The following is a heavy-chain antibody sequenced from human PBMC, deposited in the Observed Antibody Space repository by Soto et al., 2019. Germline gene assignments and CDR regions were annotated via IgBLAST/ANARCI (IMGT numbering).Heavy chain of an antibody. D-gene: IGHD6-19*01. V-gene: IGHV2-5*01. J-gene: IGHJ5*02. Sequence: ESGPMLVNPTQTLTLTCIFSGFSLRTSGVGVGWIRQPPGKALEWLGFIYWNDDKRYSPSLKTRLTITKDTSKNQVVLTMTNMDPMDTATYYCAKSGSSGWYGWFDPWGQGTLVTVSS. CDR3: AKSGSSGWYGWFDP. CDR2: IYWNDDK. CDR1: GFSLRTSGVG.